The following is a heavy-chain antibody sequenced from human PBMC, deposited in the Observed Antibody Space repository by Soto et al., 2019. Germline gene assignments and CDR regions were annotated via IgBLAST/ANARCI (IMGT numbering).Heavy chain of an antibody. Sequence: EVQLVESGGDLVQPGGSLRLSCAASGFTFRNYWMTWVRQAPGKGLDWVANIKQDGSEKYYVDSVKGRFTISRDNAKNSLFLQVSSVRVEDTAVYYCTRGGSGSSWYWDYWGQGTLVTVSS. D-gene: IGHD6-13*01. CDR1: GFTFRNYW. V-gene: IGHV3-7*01. J-gene: IGHJ4*02. CDR3: TRGGSGSSWYWDY. CDR2: IKQDGSEK.